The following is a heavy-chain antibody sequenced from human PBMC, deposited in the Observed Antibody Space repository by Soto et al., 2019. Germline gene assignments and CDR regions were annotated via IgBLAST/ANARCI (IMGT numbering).Heavy chain of an antibody. CDR1: GFTFSSYW. CDR2: IKTDGSST. Sequence: PGGSLRLSCAASGFTFSSYWMHWVRQAPGKGLVWVSRIKTDGSSTSYADSVKGRFTISRDNAKNTLYLQMNSLRAEDTAVYYCARALRPSDYGDYVSPYYYGMDVWGQGTTVTVSS. CDR3: ARALRPSDYGDYVSPYYYGMDV. D-gene: IGHD4-17*01. J-gene: IGHJ6*02. V-gene: IGHV3-74*01.